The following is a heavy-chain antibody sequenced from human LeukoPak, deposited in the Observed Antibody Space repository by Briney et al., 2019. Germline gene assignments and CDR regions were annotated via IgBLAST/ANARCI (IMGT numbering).Heavy chain of an antibody. CDR3: ATSHPPITIFGVVTPRYFQH. J-gene: IGHJ1*01. CDR1: GFTVRDNY. V-gene: IGHV3-53*01. Sequence: GGSLRLSCAASGFTVRDNYMNCVRQAPEKGLEWVSVIYSGGDIYYADFVKGRFTISRDNSKNTLYLQMNSLRAEDTAVYYCATSHPPITIFGVVTPRYFQHWGQGTLVTVSS. D-gene: IGHD3-3*01. CDR2: IYSGGDI.